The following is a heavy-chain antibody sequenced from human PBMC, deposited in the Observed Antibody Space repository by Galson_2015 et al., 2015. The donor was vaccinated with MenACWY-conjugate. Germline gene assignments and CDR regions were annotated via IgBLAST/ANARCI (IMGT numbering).Heavy chain of an antibody. CDR3: ARGCGKGERGTRAGDG. J-gene: IGHJ3*01. Sequence: ETLSLSCPVSGVSISDSYWHWLRQSPEEGLEWIGYVHQNGDRKYNPSLRRRVTMSVDTARNPLSLKLDSGTAADTARDYGARGCGKGERGTRAGDGGGQGTRVAVSS. D-gene: IGHD3-16*01. V-gene: IGHV4-59*01. CDR1: GVSISDSY. CDR2: VHQNGDR.